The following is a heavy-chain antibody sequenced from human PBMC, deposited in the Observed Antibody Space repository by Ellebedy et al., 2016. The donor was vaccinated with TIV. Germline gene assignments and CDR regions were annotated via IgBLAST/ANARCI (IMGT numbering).Heavy chain of an antibody. D-gene: IGHD5-24*01. J-gene: IGHJ4*02. CDR2: ITSAGDT. Sequence: GESLKISCAASGFTFSSHDMHWVRQPTGKGLEWVSGITSAGDTYYLGSVKGRFIISRDSAKNSLYLQMNSLRAEDTAVYYWARATSGFDYWGQGALATVSS. CDR1: GFTFSSHD. V-gene: IGHV3-13*01. CDR3: ARATSGFDY.